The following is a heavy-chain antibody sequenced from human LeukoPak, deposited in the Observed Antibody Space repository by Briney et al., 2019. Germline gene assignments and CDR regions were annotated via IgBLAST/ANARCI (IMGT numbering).Heavy chain of an antibody. D-gene: IGHD2-15*01. CDR2: IIPIFGTA. CDR1: EYTFTCYY. Sequence: SVKLSCTASEYTFTCYYMHWVRQAPGQGLEWMARIIPIFGTANYAHNVKGRVTITRDEATSTAYMEMSSLRAEDTAVYYCARDRCSCGSCYGTTQHDAFDIWGQRTMVTVSS. V-gene: IGHV1-69*05. CDR3: ARDRCSCGSCYGTTQHDAFDI. J-gene: IGHJ3*02.